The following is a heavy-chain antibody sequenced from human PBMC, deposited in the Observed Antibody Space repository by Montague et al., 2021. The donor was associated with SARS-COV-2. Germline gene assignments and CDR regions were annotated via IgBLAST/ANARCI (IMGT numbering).Heavy chain of an antibody. CDR3: ARGYQLRFLEWSSRQSTFDY. CDR1: GGSFSGYY. V-gene: IGHV4-34*01. D-gene: IGHD3-3*01. CDR2: MNHSGST. J-gene: IGHJ4*02. Sequence: SETRSLTCAVYGGSFSGYYWSWIRQPPGKGLEWIWEMNHSGSTNXNPSLKSRVTISVDTSKNQFSLKLSSVTAADTAVYYCARGYQLRFLEWSSRQSTFDYWGQGTLVTVSS.